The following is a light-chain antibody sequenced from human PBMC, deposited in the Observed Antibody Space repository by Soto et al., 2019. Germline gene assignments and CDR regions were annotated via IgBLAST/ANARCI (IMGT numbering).Light chain of an antibody. J-gene: IGLJ2*01. CDR1: SGDVGGYKY. CDR3: ASYTSSSTSVI. CDR2: EVS. Sequence: SALTQPASVSGSPGQSITISCTGTSGDVGGYKYVSWYQQHPDKAPKLIIFEVSNRPSGISSRFSGSKSGNTASLTISGLQAEDEADYYCASYTSSSTSVIFGRGTKLTVL. V-gene: IGLV2-14*01.